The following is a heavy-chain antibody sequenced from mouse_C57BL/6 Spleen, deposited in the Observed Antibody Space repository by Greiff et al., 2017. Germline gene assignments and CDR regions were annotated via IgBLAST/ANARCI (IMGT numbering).Heavy chain of an antibody. CDR2: IYPGSGNT. CDR3: ERETEHIDY. D-gene: IGHD3-1*01. V-gene: IGHV1-81*01. J-gene: IGHJ2*01. Sequence: QVQLKQSGAELARPGASVKLSCTASGYTFTSYGISWVKQRTGQGLEWIGEIYPGSGNTYYNAKFQGKATLTADKSSSTAYMELRSLTSEDAAVYFCERETEHIDYWGQGTTLTVSS. CDR1: GYTFTSYG.